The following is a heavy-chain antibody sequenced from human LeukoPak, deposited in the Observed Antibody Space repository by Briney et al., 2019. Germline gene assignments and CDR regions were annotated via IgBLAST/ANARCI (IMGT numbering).Heavy chain of an antibody. CDR3: AKDRVVRGVMGAFDI. J-gene: IGHJ3*02. V-gene: IGHV3-23*01. CDR1: GFTFSSYA. Sequence: GGSLRLSCAASGFTFSSYAMSWVRRAPGKGLEWVSVISGSGGSSGSGGSTYYVDSVKGRFIISRDNSMNTVYLQMNSLTAEDTAEYYCAKDRVVRGVMGAFDIWGQGTMVTVSS. D-gene: IGHD3-10*01. CDR2: ISGSGGSSGSGGST.